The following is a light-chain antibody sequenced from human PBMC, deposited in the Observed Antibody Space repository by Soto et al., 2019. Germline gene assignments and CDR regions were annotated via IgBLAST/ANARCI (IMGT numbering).Light chain of an antibody. CDR2: HAS. CDR1: QSISTY. Sequence: DIQMTQPSTLSASVGDRVTLHCRASQSISTYLAWYQQKPGKAPKVLIYHASNLESGVPSRFSGGGSGTEFTPTISSLQPDDFATYYCQQYYMYSYTFGQGTKLDIK. J-gene: IGKJ2*01. CDR3: QQYYMYSYT. V-gene: IGKV1-5*01.